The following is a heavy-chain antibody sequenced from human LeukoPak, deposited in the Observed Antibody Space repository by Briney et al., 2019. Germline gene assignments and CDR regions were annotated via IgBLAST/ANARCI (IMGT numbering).Heavy chain of an antibody. D-gene: IGHD4-11*01. J-gene: IGHJ3*02. Sequence: PGGSLRLSCAASGFTFSNNGMSWVRQAPGKGLEWVSSIISGGSTYYADSVKGRFTISRDNYKKTLYLQMNSLRAEDTAGYYCARDLHGAFDIWGQGTMVTVSA. CDR2: IISGGST. CDR3: ARDLHGAFDI. V-gene: IGHV3-23*01. CDR1: GFTFSNNG.